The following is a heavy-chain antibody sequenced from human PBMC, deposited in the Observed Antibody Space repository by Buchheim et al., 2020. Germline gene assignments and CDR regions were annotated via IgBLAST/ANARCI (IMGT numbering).Heavy chain of an antibody. CDR1: GVTSSSYS. D-gene: IGHD2-2*01. Sequence: EVQLVESGGGLVQPGGSLRLSCAASGVTSSSYSMNWVRQAPGKGLEWVSYISSSSSTIYYADSVKGRFTISRDNAKNSLYLQMNSLRAEDTAVYYCARVGVPAAIKSWFDPWGQGTL. V-gene: IGHV3-48*01. CDR2: ISSSSSTI. J-gene: IGHJ5*02. CDR3: ARVGVPAAIKSWFDP.